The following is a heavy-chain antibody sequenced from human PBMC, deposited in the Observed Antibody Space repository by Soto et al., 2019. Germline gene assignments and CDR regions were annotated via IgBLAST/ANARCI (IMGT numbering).Heavy chain of an antibody. V-gene: IGHV4-39*01. Sequence: QLQLQESGPGLVKPSETLSLTCTVSGGSISSSSYFWGWIRQPPGKGLEWIGSIYYSGSTYYNPSLKSRVTISVDTSNTQFSLKLSSVPAAATAVYYCARHDWNGVDYWGQGTLVTVSS. J-gene: IGHJ4*02. D-gene: IGHD1-1*01. CDR3: ARHDWNGVDY. CDR1: GGSISSSSYF. CDR2: IYYSGST.